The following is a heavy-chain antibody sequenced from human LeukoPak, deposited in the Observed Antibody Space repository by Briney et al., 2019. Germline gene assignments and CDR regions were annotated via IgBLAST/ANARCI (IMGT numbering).Heavy chain of an antibody. J-gene: IGHJ3*02. CDR1: GFTFSSYG. V-gene: IGHV3-30*18. CDR2: ISYDGSKK. Sequence: PGGSLRLSCAASGFTFSSYGMHWVRQAPGKGLEWVAVISYDGSKKYYADSVKGRFTISRDNSKNTLYLQMNSLRAEDTAVYYCAKAQFTDSGYYHAHAFDIWGQGTMVTVSS. D-gene: IGHD3-22*01. CDR3: AKAQFTDSGYYHAHAFDI.